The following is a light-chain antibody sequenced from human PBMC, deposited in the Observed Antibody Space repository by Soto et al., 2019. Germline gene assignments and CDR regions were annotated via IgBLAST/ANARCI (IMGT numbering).Light chain of an antibody. J-gene: IGKJ4*01. CDR3: QEYVYYST. CDR2: HAS. CDR1: QSINSW. Sequence: DIQMTQSPSTLSASVGDRVTITCRASQSINSWLSWYQQSPGKAPKLLIYHASTSESGVPSRFSGSGSGTEFTLTISSLQPDDFATYYCQEYVYYSTFGGGTKVEIK. V-gene: IGKV1-5*01.